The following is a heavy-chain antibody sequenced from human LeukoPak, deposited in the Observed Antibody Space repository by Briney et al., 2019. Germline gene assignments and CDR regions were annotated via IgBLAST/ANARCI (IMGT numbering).Heavy chain of an antibody. J-gene: IGHJ4*02. D-gene: IGHD5-24*01. CDR1: GDTFSSYA. V-gene: IGHV1-69*05. CDR2: IIPIFGTA. Sequence: ASVKVSCKASGDTFSSYAVNWVRQAPGQGLEWMGGIIPIFGTANYTQKFQGRLTITTDESTSTAYMELSSLRSDDTAVYCAAQFGDYFEFWGQGTLVTVSS. CDR3: AQFGDYFEF.